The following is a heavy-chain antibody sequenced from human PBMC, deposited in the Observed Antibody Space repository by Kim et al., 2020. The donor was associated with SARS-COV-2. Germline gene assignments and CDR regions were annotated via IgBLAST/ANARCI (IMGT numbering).Heavy chain of an antibody. D-gene: IGHD3-22*01. V-gene: IGHV3-64D*09. Sequence: GGSLRLSCSASGFTFSSYAMHWVRQAPGKGLQFVSSISSNGGTTYYADSLKGRFAISRDNSKNTLYLQMSSLRADDTAVFYFVKGSEHYCDSRSDYWGQG. CDR3: VKGSEHYCDSRSDY. CDR2: ISSNGGTT. J-gene: IGHJ4*02. CDR1: GFTFSSYA.